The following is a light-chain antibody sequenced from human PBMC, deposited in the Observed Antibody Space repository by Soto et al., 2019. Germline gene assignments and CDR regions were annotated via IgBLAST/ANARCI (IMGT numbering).Light chain of an antibody. CDR3: QQYNSYSPT. J-gene: IGKJ1*01. Sequence: DIQMTQSPSSVSASVGDRVSITCRASQDIGDWLAWYQQKPGKAPKLLVYAASSLQSGVPSRFSGSGSGTEFTLTISSLQPDDFATYYCQQYNSYSPTFGQGTRWIS. CDR2: AAS. V-gene: IGKV1-5*01. CDR1: QDIGDW.